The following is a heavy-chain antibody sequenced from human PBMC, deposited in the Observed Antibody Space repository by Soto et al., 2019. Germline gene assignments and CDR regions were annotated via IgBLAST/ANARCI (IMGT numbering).Heavy chain of an antibody. V-gene: IGHV1-18*04. Sequence: GASVRVSCKASGYTFTSDGISWVRQAPGQGLEWMGWISAYNGNTNYAQKLQGRVTMTTDTSTSTAYMELRSLRSDDTAVYYCAREQGDYVWGSYRYTSYFDYWG. CDR2: ISAYNGNT. CDR1: GYTFTSDG. CDR3: AREQGDYVWGSYRYTSYFDY. J-gene: IGHJ4*01. D-gene: IGHD3-16*02.